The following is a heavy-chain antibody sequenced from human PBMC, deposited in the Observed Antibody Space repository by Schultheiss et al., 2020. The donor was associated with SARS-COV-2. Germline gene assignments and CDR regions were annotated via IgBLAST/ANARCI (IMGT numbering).Heavy chain of an antibody. V-gene: IGHV3-30*04. Sequence: GGSLRLSCAASGFTFSSYAMHWVRQAPGKGLDWVAVISYDGSNKYYADSVKGRFTISRDNSKNTLYLQMNSLRAEDTAVYYCAKVYGDYDYYYYGMDVWGQGTTVTVSS. CDR1: GFTFSSYA. CDR3: AKVYGDYDYYYYGMDV. J-gene: IGHJ6*02. D-gene: IGHD4-17*01. CDR2: ISYDGSNK.